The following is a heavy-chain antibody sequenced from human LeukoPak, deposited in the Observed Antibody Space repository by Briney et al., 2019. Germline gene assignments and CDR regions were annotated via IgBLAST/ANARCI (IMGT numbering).Heavy chain of an antibody. J-gene: IGHJ5*02. V-gene: IGHV4-59*01. D-gene: IGHD3-10*01. CDR3: PRDDYRGVTNFDP. CDR1: GGSISPYF. CDR2: ISYTGST. Sequence: PSETLSLTCTVSGGSISPYFWSWMRQTPGKGLEWIGYISYTGSTNYNPALKSRVTISVDTSKNQFSLQLTSVTAADTAVYYCPRDDYRGVTNFDPWGQGTLVTVSS.